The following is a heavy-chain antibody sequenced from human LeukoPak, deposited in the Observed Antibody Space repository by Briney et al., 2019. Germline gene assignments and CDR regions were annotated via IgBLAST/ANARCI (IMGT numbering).Heavy chain of an antibody. CDR2: ISAYNGNT. D-gene: IGHD6-6*01. Sequence: ASVKVSCKASGYTFTSYGISWVRQAPGQGLEWMGWISAYNGNTNYAQKLQGRDTMTTDTSTSTAYMELRSLRSDDTAVYYCARDEAQSHPAAARHPAEPGAEWDYWGQGTLVTVSS. V-gene: IGHV1-18*01. J-gene: IGHJ4*02. CDR1: GYTFTSYG. CDR3: ARDEAQSHPAAARHPAEPGAEWDY.